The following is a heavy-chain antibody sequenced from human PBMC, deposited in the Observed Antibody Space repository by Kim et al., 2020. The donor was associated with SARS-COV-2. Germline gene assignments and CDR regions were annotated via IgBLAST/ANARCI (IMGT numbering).Heavy chain of an antibody. Sequence: ASVKVSCKVSGYTLTELSMHWVRQAPGKGLEWMGGFDPEDGETIYAQKFQGRVTMTEDTSTDTAYMELSSLRSEDTAVYYCATYRTGGCSSSWYTIIKRYYHYYYGMDVWGQGTTVTVSS. V-gene: IGHV1-24*01. D-gene: IGHD6-13*01. CDR1: GYTLTELS. J-gene: IGHJ6*02. CDR3: ATYRTGGCSSSWYTIIKRYYHYYYGMDV. CDR2: FDPEDGET.